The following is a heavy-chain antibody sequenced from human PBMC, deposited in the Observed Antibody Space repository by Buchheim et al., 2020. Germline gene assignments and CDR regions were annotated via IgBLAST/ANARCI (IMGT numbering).Heavy chain of an antibody. CDR2: ISYRGST. CDR1: GGSVRSSSYY. CDR3: AGLYCSSTTCSVDP. Sequence: QVQLQESGPGLVKPSETLSLTCTVSGGSVRSSSYYWSWIRQPPGKGLEWIGYISYRGSTNYNPSLRSRVTISVDTSKNQFSLKLSSVTAADTAVYYCAGLYCSSTTCSVDPWGQGTL. V-gene: IGHV4-61*01. J-gene: IGHJ5*02. D-gene: IGHD2-2*01.